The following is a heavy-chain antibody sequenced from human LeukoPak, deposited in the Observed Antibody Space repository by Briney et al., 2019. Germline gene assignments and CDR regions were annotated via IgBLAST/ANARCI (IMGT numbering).Heavy chain of an antibody. V-gene: IGHV3-23*01. J-gene: IGHJ4*02. CDR3: AKDSRFLEWLFIRGGVFDY. D-gene: IGHD3-3*01. Sequence: PGGSLRLSCAASGVTFSSYAMSWVRQAPGKGLEWVSAISGSGGSTYYADSVKGRFTISRDNSKNTLYLQMNSLRAEDTAVYYCAKDSRFLEWLFIRGGVFDYWGQGTLVTVSS. CDR2: ISGSGGST. CDR1: GVTFSSYA.